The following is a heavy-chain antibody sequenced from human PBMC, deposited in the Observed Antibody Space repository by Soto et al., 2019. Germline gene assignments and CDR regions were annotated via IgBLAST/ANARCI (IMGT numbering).Heavy chain of an antibody. D-gene: IGHD3-10*01. CDR2: LNPDPAST. CDR1: GYSFANYT. V-gene: IGHV1-3*01. CDR3: ARGGGYYGSGAYYRGYFDH. Sequence: VASVKVSCKASGYSFANYTIHWVRQAPGQGLEWMGWLNPDPASTKFSPKFQGRVIITRDKSANTAFMQLTSLTSEDTALYYCARGGGYYGSGAYYRGYFDHWGLGTLVTVSS. J-gene: IGHJ4*02.